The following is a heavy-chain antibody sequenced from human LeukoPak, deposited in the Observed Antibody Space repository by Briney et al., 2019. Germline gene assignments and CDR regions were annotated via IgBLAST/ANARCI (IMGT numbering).Heavy chain of an antibody. D-gene: IGHD6-13*01. CDR2: ISGSGGST. J-gene: IGHJ6*03. CDR1: GFTFGNYW. V-gene: IGHV3-23*01. Sequence: GGSLRLSCAASGFTFGNYWMHWVRQAPGKGLEWVSAISGSGGSTYYADSVKGRFTISRDNSKNTLYLQMNSLRAEDTAVYYCAKTNARFIAAAGRFFYMDVWGKGTTVTVSS. CDR3: AKTNARFIAAAGRFFYMDV.